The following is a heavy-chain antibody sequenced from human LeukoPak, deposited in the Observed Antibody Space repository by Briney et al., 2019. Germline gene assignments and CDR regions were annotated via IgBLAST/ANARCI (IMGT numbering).Heavy chain of an antibody. J-gene: IGHJ4*02. D-gene: IGHD3-3*01. CDR1: GYTFTDYY. V-gene: IGHV1-69-2*01. Sequence: ATVKISCKVSGYTFTDYYMHWVQQAPGKGLEWMGLVYPEDGETIYAEKFQGRVTITADTSTDTAYMELSSLRSEDTAVYYCATGLHDFWSGQKAIFDYWGQGTLVTVSS. CDR3: ATGLHDFWSGQKAIFDY. CDR2: VYPEDGET.